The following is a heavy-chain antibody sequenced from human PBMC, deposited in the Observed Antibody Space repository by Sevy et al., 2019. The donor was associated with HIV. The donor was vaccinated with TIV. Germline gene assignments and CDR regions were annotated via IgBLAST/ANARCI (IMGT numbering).Heavy chain of an antibody. CDR2: IIPLFGAA. CDR3: ARGGESNWDFDY. V-gene: IGHV1-69*13. CDR1: GGTFNSYA. D-gene: IGHD1-1*01. J-gene: IGHJ4*02. Sequence: ASVKVSCKASGGTFNSYAIYWVRQAPGQGLEWMGGIIPLFGAANYAQRFQGRVTITADESTSTVYMELSSLKSEDTVVYYCARGGESNWDFDYWGQGTLVTVSS.